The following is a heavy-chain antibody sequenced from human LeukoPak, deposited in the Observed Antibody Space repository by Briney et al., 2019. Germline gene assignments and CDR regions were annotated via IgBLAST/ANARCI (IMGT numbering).Heavy chain of an antibody. V-gene: IGHV4-34*01. J-gene: IGHJ5*02. D-gene: IGHD3-3*01. CDR3: ARVRRNGRITIFGVVMNWFDP. CDR1: GGSFSGYY. CDR2: INHSGST. Sequence: SETLSLTCAVYGGSFSGYYWSWIRQPPGKGLEWIGEINHSGSTNYNPSLKSRVTISVDTSKNQFSLKLSSVTAADTAVYYCARVRRNGRITIFGVVMNWFDPWGQGTLVTASS.